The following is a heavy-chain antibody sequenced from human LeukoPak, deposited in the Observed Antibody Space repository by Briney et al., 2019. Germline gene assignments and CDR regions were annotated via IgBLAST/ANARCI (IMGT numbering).Heavy chain of an antibody. J-gene: IGHJ5*01. Sequence: SETLPLTCTVSGGSMSSYYWNWIRQPPGRGLEWIGYIYHTGSTNYNPSLKSRVTISVDTSKNQFSLKLSSVTAADTAVYYCARRSTSWSGGVGFDSWGQGTLVTVSS. V-gene: IGHV4-59*08. D-gene: IGHD2-2*01. CDR1: GGSMSSYY. CDR3: ARRSTSWSGGVGFDS. CDR2: IYHTGST.